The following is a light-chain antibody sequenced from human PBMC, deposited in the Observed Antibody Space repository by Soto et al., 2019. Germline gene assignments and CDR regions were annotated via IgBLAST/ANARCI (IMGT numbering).Light chain of an antibody. CDR1: SSDVGGYNY. J-gene: IGLJ1*01. CDR3: SSYTSSSTLVYV. Sequence: LTQPASVSGSPGQSITISCTGTSSDVGGYNYVSWYQQHPGKAPKLMIYEVSNRPSGVSNRFSGSKSGNTASLTISGLQAEDEADYYCSSYTSSSTLVYVFGTGTKVTVL. CDR2: EVS. V-gene: IGLV2-14*01.